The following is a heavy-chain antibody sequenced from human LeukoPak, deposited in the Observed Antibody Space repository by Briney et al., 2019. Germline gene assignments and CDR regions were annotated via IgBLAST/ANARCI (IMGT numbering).Heavy chain of an antibody. CDR1: GYTFTSYG. CDR2: SSTYNTDT. CDR3: ARESNWAYYFDY. Sequence: GASVKVSCKASGYTFTSYGISWVRQAPGHGVEWMGWSSTYNTDTKYAQKFQGRVTMTTDTSTNTAYMNLRDLRSDDTAVYYCARESNWAYYFDYWGQGTLV. V-gene: IGHV1-18*01. D-gene: IGHD1-1*01. J-gene: IGHJ4*02.